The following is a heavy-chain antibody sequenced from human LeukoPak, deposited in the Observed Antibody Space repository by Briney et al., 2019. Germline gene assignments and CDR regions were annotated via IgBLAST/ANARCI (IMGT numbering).Heavy chain of an antibody. CDR1: GYTFTSYY. J-gene: IGHJ4*02. CDR3: ARGEYYYVSTLGY. D-gene: IGHD3-10*02. V-gene: IGHV1-8*03. CDR2: MNPNSGNT. Sequence: GASVKVSCKASGYTFTSYYINWVRQATGQGLEWMGWMNPNSGNTGYAQKFQGRVTITRNTSISTAYMELSSLRSEDTAVYYCARGEYYYVSTLGYWGQGTLVTVSS.